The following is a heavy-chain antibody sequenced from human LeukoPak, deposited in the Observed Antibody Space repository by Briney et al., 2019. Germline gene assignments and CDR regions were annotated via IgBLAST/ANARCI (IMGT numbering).Heavy chain of an antibody. Sequence: GASVKVSCKASGYTFTTYYMHWVRQAPGQGLEWMGIINPSGGSTTYAQKFQGRVTMTRDTSTSTVYMELSSLRSEDTAVFFCARAFPVRSRIDYWGQGTLVTVSS. J-gene: IGHJ4*02. CDR1: GYTFTTYY. V-gene: IGHV1-46*01. D-gene: IGHD3-10*01. CDR2: INPSGGST. CDR3: ARAFPVRSRIDY.